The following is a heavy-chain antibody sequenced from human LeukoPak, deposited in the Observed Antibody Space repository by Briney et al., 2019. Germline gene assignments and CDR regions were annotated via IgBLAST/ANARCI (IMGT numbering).Heavy chain of an antibody. D-gene: IGHD3-9*01. J-gene: IGHJ4*02. CDR3: ARGGPNDQDTTCYYHPSYY. CDR1: GYTFSGPT. V-gene: IGHV1-2*02. CDR2: INPNSGVT. Sequence: ASVKVSSKASGYTFSGPTMHCVRQAPGQGLEWMGWINPNSGVTNYAQKFQGRVTMTRDTSITTAYMELSSLRSDDTAVYHCARGGPNDQDTTCYYHPSYYWGQGTLVTVSS.